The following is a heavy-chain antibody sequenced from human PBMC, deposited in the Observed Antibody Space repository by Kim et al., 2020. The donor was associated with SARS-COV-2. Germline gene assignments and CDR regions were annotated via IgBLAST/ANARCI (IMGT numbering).Heavy chain of an antibody. Sequence: DSVKGRFTICRDNAKNSLYLQMNSLRAEDTAVYYCARGGYSSGWYDAFDIWGQGTMVTVSS. V-gene: IGHV3-21*01. D-gene: IGHD6-19*01. J-gene: IGHJ3*02. CDR3: ARGGYSSGWYDAFDI.